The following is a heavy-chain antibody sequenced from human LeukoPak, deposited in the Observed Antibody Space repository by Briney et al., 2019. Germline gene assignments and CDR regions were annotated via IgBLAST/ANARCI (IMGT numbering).Heavy chain of an antibody. J-gene: IGHJ5*02. CDR2: IYYSGST. CDR3: ARSPVPGITGTTRVNWFEP. D-gene: IGHD1-20*01. CDR1: GGSISSSSYY. V-gene: IGHV4-61*05. Sequence: SETLSLTCTVSGGSISSSSYYWGWTRQPPGKGLEWIGYIYYSGSTNYNPSLKSRVTIPVDTSKNQFSLKLSSVTAADTAVYYCARSPVPGITGTTRVNWFEPWGQGTLVTVSS.